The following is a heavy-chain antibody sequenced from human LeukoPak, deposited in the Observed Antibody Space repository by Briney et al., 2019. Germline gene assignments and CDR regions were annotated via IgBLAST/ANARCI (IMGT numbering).Heavy chain of an antibody. CDR1: GYSFTSYW. D-gene: IGHD5-18*01. V-gene: IGHV5-51*01. J-gene: IGHJ6*03. Sequence: GVSLKISCKGSGYSFTSYWIAWVRQMPGKGLEWMGIIYPGDSDTSYSPSFLGQVTISRDQSISTAYLQWSSLKASDTAMYYCERRFSLSGYSYDYYYYYYMDVWGKGNTVTVSS. CDR3: ERRFSLSGYSYDYYYYYYMDV. CDR2: IYPGDSDT.